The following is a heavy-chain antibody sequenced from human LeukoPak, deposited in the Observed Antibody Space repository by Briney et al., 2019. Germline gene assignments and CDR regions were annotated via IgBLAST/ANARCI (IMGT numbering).Heavy chain of an antibody. CDR3: AAERETYSSSWYYY. V-gene: IGHV3-53*01. Sequence: TGGSLRLSCAASGFTVSSNYMSWVRQAPGKGLEWVSVIYSGGSTYYADSVKGRFTISRDNSKNTLYLQMNSLRAEDTAVYYCAAERETYSSSWYYYWGQGTLVTVSS. CDR1: GFTVSSNY. J-gene: IGHJ4*02. D-gene: IGHD6-13*01. CDR2: IYSGGST.